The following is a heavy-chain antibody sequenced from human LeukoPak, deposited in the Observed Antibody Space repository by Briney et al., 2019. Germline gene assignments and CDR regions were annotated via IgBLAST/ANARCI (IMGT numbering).Heavy chain of an antibody. CDR1: GFTFSSYG. Sequence: GGSLRLSCAASGFTFSSYGMHWVRQAPGKGLEWVAVISYDGNSKYYADSVKGRFTISRDNSKNTLYLQMNSLRAEDTAVYYCARDRRIQLDRRFDPWGQGTLVTVSS. J-gene: IGHJ5*02. CDR2: ISYDGNSK. D-gene: IGHD1-1*01. CDR3: ARDRRIQLDRRFDP. V-gene: IGHV3-30*03.